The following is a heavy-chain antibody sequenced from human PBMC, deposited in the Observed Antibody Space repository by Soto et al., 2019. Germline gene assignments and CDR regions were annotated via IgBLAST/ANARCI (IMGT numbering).Heavy chain of an antibody. CDR2: ILADGSDE. V-gene: IGHV3-33*01. J-gene: IGHJ4*02. Sequence: QVQLVESGGGVVQPGRSLRLSCAASGFTFSRYGMHWGRQAPGKGLGWVAVILADGSDENYVDSVKGRFTISRDNSKNSLYLQMNSLRAEDTAVYYRVRDDDSGDNGFDYWGQGTLVTVSS. D-gene: IGHD4-17*01. CDR1: GFTFSRYG. CDR3: VRDDDSGDNGFDY.